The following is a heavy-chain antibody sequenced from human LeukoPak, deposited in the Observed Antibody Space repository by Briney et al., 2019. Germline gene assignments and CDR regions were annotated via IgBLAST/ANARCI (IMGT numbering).Heavy chain of an antibody. Sequence: GGSLRLSCAASGFTFSNYAMNWVRQAPGKGLEWVSGISGSGGSTYYADSVKGRFTISRDNSKNTLYLQVISLRAEDTAVYYCAKDRYSNYGNWFDPWGQGTLVTVFS. CDR2: ISGSGGST. D-gene: IGHD4-11*01. CDR1: GFTFSNYA. CDR3: AKDRYSNYGNWFDP. J-gene: IGHJ5*02. V-gene: IGHV3-23*01.